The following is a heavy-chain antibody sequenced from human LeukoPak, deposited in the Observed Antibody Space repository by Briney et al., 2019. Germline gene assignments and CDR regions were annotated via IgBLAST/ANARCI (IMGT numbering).Heavy chain of an antibody. J-gene: IGHJ4*02. Sequence: GGSLRLSCAASGFTFSSYAMSWVRQAPGKGLEWVSAITGSGGNTYYADSVKGRFTISRDNSKNTLYLQMNSLRAEDTAVYYCTKVVVLVYGDFSMAYYFDYWGQGTLVTVSS. CDR3: TKVVVLVYGDFSMAYYFDY. V-gene: IGHV3-23*01. CDR1: GFTFSSYA. D-gene: IGHD4-17*01. CDR2: ITGSGGNT.